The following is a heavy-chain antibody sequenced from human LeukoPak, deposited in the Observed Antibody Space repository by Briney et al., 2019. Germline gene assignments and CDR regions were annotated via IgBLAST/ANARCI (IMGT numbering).Heavy chain of an antibody. CDR1: GFSFSSYT. J-gene: IGHJ4*02. CDR2: ISGSGSYI. Sequence: GGSLRFSCTTSGFSFSSYTMNWVRQAPGKGLEWVSSISGSGSYIYYADSVKGRFTISRDNAKNSLYLQMNSLRAEDTAVYYCARETLDYWGQGTLVTVSS. V-gene: IGHV3-21*01. CDR3: ARETLDY.